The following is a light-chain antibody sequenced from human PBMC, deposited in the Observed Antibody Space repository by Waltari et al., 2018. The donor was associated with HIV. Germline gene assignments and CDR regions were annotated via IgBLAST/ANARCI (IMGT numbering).Light chain of an antibody. CDR1: ENINTF. CDR3: QQGFMIPLT. Sequence: DIQVTQSPSSLSASVGDRVTIICRTSENINTFLNWFQQKPGKIPRLLIYGASRLESGVPSRFSGTGSGTDFSLTISGLQPEDFATYFCQQGFMIPLTFGPGTMVDMK. J-gene: IGKJ3*01. CDR2: GAS. V-gene: IGKV1-39*01.